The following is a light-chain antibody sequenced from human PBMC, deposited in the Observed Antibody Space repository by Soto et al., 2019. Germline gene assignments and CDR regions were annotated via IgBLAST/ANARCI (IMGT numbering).Light chain of an antibody. Sequence: QSALTQPASVSGSPGQSITISCTGTSSDVGGYNYVPWYQQHPGKAPKLMIYEVSNRPSGVSNRFSGSKSGNTASLTISGLQAEDEADYYCISYTRSSTLVFGGGTKLTVL. CDR1: SSDVGGYNY. CDR3: ISYTRSSTLV. V-gene: IGLV2-14*01. CDR2: EVS. J-gene: IGLJ2*01.